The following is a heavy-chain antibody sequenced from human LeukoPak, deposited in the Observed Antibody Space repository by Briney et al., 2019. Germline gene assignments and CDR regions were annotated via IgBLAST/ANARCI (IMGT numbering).Heavy chain of an antibody. V-gene: IGHV4-59*01. D-gene: IGHD3-22*01. J-gene: IGHJ4*01. CDR2: IYYSGST. Sequence: SETLSLTCTVSGGSISSYYWSWIRQPPGKGLEWIGYIYYSGSTNYNPSLKSRVTISVDTSKNQFSLKLSSVTAADTAVYYCARENDSSGLRYWGQEPWSPSPQ. CDR3: ARENDSSGLRY. CDR1: GGSISSYY.